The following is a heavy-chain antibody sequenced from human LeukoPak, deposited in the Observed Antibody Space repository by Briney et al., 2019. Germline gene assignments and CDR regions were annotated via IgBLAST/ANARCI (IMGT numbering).Heavy chain of an antibody. J-gene: IGHJ6*02. CDR2: IKQDGSEK. V-gene: IGHV3-7*01. D-gene: IGHD2-2*01. Sequence: GGSLRLSCAASGFTFSSYWMSWVRQAPGKGLEWVANIKQDGSEKYYVDSVKGRFTISRDNAKNSLYLQMNSLRAEDTAVYYCAKDRGYCSSTSCQFYYYYYGMDVWGQGTTVTVSS. CDR1: GFTFSSYW. CDR3: AKDRGYCSSTSCQFYYYYYGMDV.